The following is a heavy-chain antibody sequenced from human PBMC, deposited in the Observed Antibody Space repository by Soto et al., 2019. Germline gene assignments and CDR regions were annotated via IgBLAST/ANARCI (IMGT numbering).Heavy chain of an antibody. CDR2: IYYSGTS. V-gene: IGHV4-39*07. CDR1: GGSISSSSYY. Sequence: PSETLSLTCTVSGGSISSSSYYWGWIRQPPGKGLEWIGFIYYSGTSNYNPSLKSRVTISIDTSQNQFSLKLTSVTAADTAVYYCARGRTTVTSSIFYFDYWGQGTLVTVSS. D-gene: IGHD4-17*01. J-gene: IGHJ4*02. CDR3: ARGRTTVTSSIFYFDY.